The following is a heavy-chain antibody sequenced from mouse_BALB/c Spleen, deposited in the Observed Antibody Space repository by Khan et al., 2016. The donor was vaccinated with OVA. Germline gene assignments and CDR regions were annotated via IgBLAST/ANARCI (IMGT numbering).Heavy chain of an antibody. D-gene: IGHD1-1*01. CDR2: ISSGGSYT. CDR1: GFTFSTYG. J-gene: IGHJ3*01. CDR3: TRLAYYYNSEGFAY. Sequence: EVQLLETGGDLVKPGGSLKLSCATSGFTFSTYGMSWVRQTPDKRLEWVAAISSGGSYTYYPGSVKGRFTISRDNANNTLYLQMSSLKSEDTAIYYCTRLAYYYNSEGFAYWGQGTLVTVSA. V-gene: IGHV5-6*01.